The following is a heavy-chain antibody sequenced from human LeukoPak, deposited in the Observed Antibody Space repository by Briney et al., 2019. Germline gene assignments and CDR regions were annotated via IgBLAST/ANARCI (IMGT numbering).Heavy chain of an antibody. CDR2: ISSSSSYT. J-gene: IGHJ4*02. V-gene: IGHV3-11*06. CDR3: ARGGADYVIGY. CDR1: GFTFSDYY. Sequence: GGSLRLSCAASGFTFSDYYMSWTRQAPGKGLEWVSFISSSSSYTNYADSVKGRFAISRDNTKNSLYLQMNNLRAEDTAVYYCARGGADYVIGYWGQGTLVTVSS. D-gene: IGHD4-17*01.